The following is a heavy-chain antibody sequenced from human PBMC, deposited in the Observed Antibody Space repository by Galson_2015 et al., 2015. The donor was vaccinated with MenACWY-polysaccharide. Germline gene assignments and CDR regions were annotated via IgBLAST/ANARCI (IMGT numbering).Heavy chain of an antibody. Sequence: SLRLSCAASGFTFNKFYMAWVRQALGKGPEWVSALSGPGDATFYADSVRGRFTISRDNSQNTLYLHMSSLRVDDTAVYFCAKDLHWYGMDVWGHGTTVTVS. V-gene: IGHV3-23*01. CDR3: AKDLHWYGMDV. CDR1: GFTFNKFY. D-gene: IGHD3/OR15-3a*01. CDR2: LSGPGDAT. J-gene: IGHJ6*02.